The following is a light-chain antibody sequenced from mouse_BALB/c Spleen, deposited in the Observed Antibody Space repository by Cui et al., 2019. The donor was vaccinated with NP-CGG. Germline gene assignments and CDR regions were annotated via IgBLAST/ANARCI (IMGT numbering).Light chain of an antibody. CDR2: GTN. CDR3: ALWYSSHWV. J-gene: IGLJ1*01. V-gene: IGLV1*01. CDR1: TGAVTTSNY. Sequence: QAVVTQESELTTSPGETVTLTCCSSTGAVTTSNYANWVQEKPDHLFTGLIGGTNNRAPGVPARFSGSLIGDKAALTITGAQTEDEAIYFCALWYSSHWVFGGGTKLTVL.